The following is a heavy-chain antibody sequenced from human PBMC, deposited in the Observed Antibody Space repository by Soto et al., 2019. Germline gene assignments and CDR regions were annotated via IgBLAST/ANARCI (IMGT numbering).Heavy chain of an antibody. CDR3: ARLGSSGWYQGSYFDY. Sequence: QLQLQESGPGLVKPSETLSLTCTVSGGSITRNNHYWGWIRQSPGKGLEWIGRILYSGSINYNPSLKSRLTISVETSKNQFSLKMSSVTAADTAVYYCARLGSSGWYQGSYFDYWGQGTLVTVSS. CDR2: ILYSGSI. D-gene: IGHD6-19*01. CDR1: GGSITRNNHY. V-gene: IGHV4-39*01. J-gene: IGHJ4*02.